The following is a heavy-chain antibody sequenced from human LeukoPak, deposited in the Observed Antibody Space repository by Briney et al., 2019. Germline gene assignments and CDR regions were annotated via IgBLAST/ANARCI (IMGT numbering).Heavy chain of an antibody. CDR2: IIPIFGTA. V-gene: IGHV1-69*13. Sequence: ASVKVSCKASGGTFSSYAISWVRQAPGQGLEWMGGIIPIFGTANYAQKFQGRVTITADESTSTAYMELSSLRSEDTAVYYCAGGSGYCSGGSCYWFDPWGQGTLVTVSS. D-gene: IGHD2-15*01. CDR3: AGGSGYCSGGSCYWFDP. J-gene: IGHJ5*02. CDR1: GGTFSSYA.